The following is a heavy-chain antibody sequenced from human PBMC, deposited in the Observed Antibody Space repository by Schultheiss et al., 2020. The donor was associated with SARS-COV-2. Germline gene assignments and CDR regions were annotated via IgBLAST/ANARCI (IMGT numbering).Heavy chain of an antibody. D-gene: IGHD3-22*01. J-gene: IGHJ3*02. Sequence: GGSLRLSCAASGFTFSSYAMNWVRQAPGKGLEWVSAISGSGGSTYYADSVKGRFTISRDNAKNSLYLQMNSLRAEDTAVYYCARDGDDSSGYYYSNAFDIWGQGTMVTVSS. CDR3: ARDGDDSSGYYYSNAFDI. CDR1: GFTFSSYA. CDR2: ISGSGGST. V-gene: IGHV3-23*01.